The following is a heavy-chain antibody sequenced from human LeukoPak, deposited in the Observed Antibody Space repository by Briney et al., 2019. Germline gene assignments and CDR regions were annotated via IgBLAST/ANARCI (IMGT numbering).Heavy chain of an antibody. D-gene: IGHD2-2*01. CDR1: GYTFTDYW. Sequence: GESLKISCKGSGYTFTDYWIGWVRQMPGKGLEWMGIINPGNSDTIYSPSFQGQVTISADKSISTAYLQWSSLKASDTAMYYCARQDPAAIGVDYWGQGTLVTVSS. V-gene: IGHV5-51*01. J-gene: IGHJ4*02. CDR3: ARQDPAAIGVDY. CDR2: INPGNSDT.